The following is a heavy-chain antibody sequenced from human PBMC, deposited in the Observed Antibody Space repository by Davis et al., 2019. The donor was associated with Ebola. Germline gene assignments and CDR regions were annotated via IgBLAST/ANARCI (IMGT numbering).Heavy chain of an antibody. Sequence: PGGSLRLSCAASGFTFSDYYMSWIRQAPGKGLEWVSYISSSGSTIYYADSVKGRFTISRDNAKNSLYLQMNSLRAEDTAVYYCARDLYDYIWGSYGYYFDYWGQGTLVTVSS. CDR3: ARDLYDYIWGSYGYYFDY. V-gene: IGHV3-11*01. CDR1: GFTFSDYY. D-gene: IGHD3-16*01. J-gene: IGHJ4*02. CDR2: ISSSGSTI.